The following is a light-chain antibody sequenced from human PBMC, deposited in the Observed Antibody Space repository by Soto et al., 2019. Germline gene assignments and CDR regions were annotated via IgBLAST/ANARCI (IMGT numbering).Light chain of an antibody. CDR2: LNSDGSH. V-gene: IGLV4-69*01. CDR1: SGHSSYA. CDR3: QTWGTGTLV. Sequence: QAVVTQSPSASASLGASVKLTCTLSSGHSSYAIAWHQQQPEKGPRYLMKLNSDGSHSKGDGIPDRFSGSSSGAERYLTSSSLQSEDEADYYCQTWGTGTLVFGGGTKLAVL. J-gene: IGLJ2*01.